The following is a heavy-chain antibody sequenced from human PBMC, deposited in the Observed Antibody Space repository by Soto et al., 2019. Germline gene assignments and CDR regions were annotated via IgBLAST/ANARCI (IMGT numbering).Heavy chain of an antibody. V-gene: IGHV3-33*06. J-gene: IGHJ5*02. D-gene: IGHD2-15*01. CDR3: AKAGAYCSGGSCYGHNWLDP. CDR2: IWYDGSNQ. Sequence: QVQLVESGGGVVQPGGSLRLSCAASGFTFSSFAMHWVGQAPGKGLEWVAVIWYDGSNQEYADSVKGRFTISRDNSKNTLYLQMNSLRDEDTAVYHCAKAGAYCSGGSCYGHNWLDPWGQGTLVTVSS. CDR1: GFTFSSFA.